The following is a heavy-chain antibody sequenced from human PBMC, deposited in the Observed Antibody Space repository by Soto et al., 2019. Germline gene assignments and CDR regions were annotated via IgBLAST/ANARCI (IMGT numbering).Heavy chain of an antibody. V-gene: IGHV1-2*02. CDR1: GYTFTGYY. Sequence: AASVKVSCKASGYTFTGYYMHWVRQAPGQGLEWMGWINPNSGGTNYAQKFQGRVTMTRDTSISTAYMELSRLRSDDTAVYYCASTVVVPAAVLSWYYYGMDVWGQGTTVTVS. J-gene: IGHJ6*02. CDR3: ASTVVVPAAVLSWYYYGMDV. D-gene: IGHD2-2*01. CDR2: INPNSGGT.